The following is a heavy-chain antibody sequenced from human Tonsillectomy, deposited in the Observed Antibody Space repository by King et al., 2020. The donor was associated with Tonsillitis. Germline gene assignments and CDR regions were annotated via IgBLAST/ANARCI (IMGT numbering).Heavy chain of an antibody. D-gene: IGHD6-13*01. CDR1: GFTFSSYW. V-gene: IGHV3-74*01. CDR3: ARDTYSSSSDAFDI. Sequence: VQLVESGGGLVQPGGSLRLSCAASGFTFSSYWMHWVRQAPGKGLVWVSRINSDGSSTSSADSVKGRFTISRDNAKNTLYLQMNSRRAEDTAVYYCARDTYSSSSDAFDIWGQGTMVTVSS. J-gene: IGHJ3*02. CDR2: INSDGSST.